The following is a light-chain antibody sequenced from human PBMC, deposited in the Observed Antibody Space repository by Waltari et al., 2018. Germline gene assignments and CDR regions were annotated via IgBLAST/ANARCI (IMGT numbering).Light chain of an antibody. CDR3: QSYDSSLSGGV. V-gene: IGLV1-40*01. CDR2: GNS. Sequence: QSVLTQPPSVSGAPGQRVTIPCTGSSSHIGAGYDVHWYQQLPGTAPKLLIYGNSNLPPGVPXXFSGSKSGTSASLAITGLQAEDEADYYCQSYDSSLSGGVFGGGTKLTVL. J-gene: IGLJ2*01. CDR1: SSHIGAGYD.